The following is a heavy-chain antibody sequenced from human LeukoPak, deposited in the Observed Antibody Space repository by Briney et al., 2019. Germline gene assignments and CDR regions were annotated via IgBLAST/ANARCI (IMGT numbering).Heavy chain of an antibody. CDR2: IKSKIDGGTT. Sequence: GGSPRLSCAASGFTFSSYGMHWVRQAPGKGLEWVGRIKSKIDGGTTDYAAPVKGRFSISRDDSKNTVYLQMNSLKTEDTAVYYCATWGDFWSGNYGGYWGQGTLVTVSS. D-gene: IGHD3-3*01. CDR1: GFTFSSYG. CDR3: ATWGDFWSGNYGGY. V-gene: IGHV3-15*07. J-gene: IGHJ4*02.